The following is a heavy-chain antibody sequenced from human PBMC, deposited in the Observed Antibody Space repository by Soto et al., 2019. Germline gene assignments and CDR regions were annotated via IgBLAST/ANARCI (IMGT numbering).Heavy chain of an antibody. V-gene: IGHV4-31*03. CDR1: GGSISSGGYY. CDR3: ATDMYYDSSGYCYYYGMDV. CDR2: IYYSGST. Sequence: PWETLSLTCSVSGGSISSGGYYWSWIRQHPGKGLEWIGYIYYSGSTYYNPSLKSRVTISVDTSKNQFSLKLSSVTAADTAVYYCATDMYYDSSGYCYYYGMDVWGQGTTVTVSS. D-gene: IGHD3-22*01. J-gene: IGHJ6*02.